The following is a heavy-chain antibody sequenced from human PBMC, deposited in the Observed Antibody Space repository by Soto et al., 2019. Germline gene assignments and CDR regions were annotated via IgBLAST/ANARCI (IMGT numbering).Heavy chain of an antibody. CDR1: GFTFSSYS. CDR3: ARDLLAAAGWMFGY. V-gene: IGHV3-48*01. J-gene: IGHJ4*02. D-gene: IGHD6-13*01. CDR2: ISSSSSTI. Sequence: GGSLRLSCAASGFTFSSYSMNWVRQAPGKGLEWVSYISSSSSTIYYADSVKGRFTISRDNAKNSLYLQMNSLRAEDTAVYYCARDLLAAAGWMFGYWGQGTLVTVSS.